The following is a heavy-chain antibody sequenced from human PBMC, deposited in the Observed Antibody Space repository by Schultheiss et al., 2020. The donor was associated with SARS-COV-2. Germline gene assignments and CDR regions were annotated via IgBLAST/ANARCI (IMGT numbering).Heavy chain of an antibody. Sequence: GESLKISCAASGFTVSSNYMSWVRQAPGKGLEWVSAISGSGGSTYYADSVKGRFTISRDNSKNTLYLQMNSLRAEDTAVYYCARAGRYCSSTSCSLYYWGQGTLVTVSS. V-gene: IGHV3-23*01. CDR1: GFTVSSNY. D-gene: IGHD2-2*01. J-gene: IGHJ4*02. CDR2: ISGSGGST. CDR3: ARAGRYCSSTSCSLYY.